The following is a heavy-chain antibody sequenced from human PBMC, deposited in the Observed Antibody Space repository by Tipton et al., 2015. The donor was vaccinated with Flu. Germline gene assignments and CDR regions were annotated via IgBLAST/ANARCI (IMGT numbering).Heavy chain of an antibody. J-gene: IGHJ5*02. CDR2: TNQDGSEE. V-gene: IGHV3-7*01. Sequence: GSLRLSCAASGFTFDDYAMHWVRQAPGKGLEWVAHTNQDGSEEAYAESVKGRFTISRDNARNSLYLQMDSLRVEDTAVYHCARFAGGPWGQGTLVTVSS. CDR1: GFTFDDYA. D-gene: IGHD3-16*01. CDR3: ARFAGGP.